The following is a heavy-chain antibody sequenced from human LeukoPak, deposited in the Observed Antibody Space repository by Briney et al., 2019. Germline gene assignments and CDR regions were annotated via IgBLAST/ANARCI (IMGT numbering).Heavy chain of an antibody. CDR3: ASRSGTYPYYFDY. CDR1: GYTFAKYG. J-gene: IGHJ4*02. V-gene: IGHV1-18*04. CDR2: ISANNGNT. Sequence: GASVKVSCKASGYTFAKYGISWMRQAPGQGLEWMGWISANNGNTNYAQKLQGRVTLTTDTSTNTAYMEVRSLRSDDTAVYYCASRSGTYPYYFDYWGQGTLVSVSS. D-gene: IGHD1-26*01.